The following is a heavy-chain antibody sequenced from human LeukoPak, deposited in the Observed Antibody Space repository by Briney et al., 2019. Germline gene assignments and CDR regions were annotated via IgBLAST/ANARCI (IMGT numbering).Heavy chain of an antibody. Sequence: GASVKVSCKASGYTFTGYYMHWVRQAPGQGLEWMGWINPNSGGTNYAQKFQGRVTMTRDTSISTAYMELSRLRPDDTAVYYCARDIEGVEDSSAPTYYWGQGTLVTVSS. V-gene: IGHV1-2*02. J-gene: IGHJ4*02. D-gene: IGHD3-22*01. CDR1: GYTFTGYY. CDR3: ARDIEGVEDSSAPTYY. CDR2: INPNSGGT.